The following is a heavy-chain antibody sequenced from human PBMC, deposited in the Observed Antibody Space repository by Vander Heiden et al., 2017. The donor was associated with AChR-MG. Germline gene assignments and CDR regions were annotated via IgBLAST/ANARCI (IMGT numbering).Heavy chain of an antibody. D-gene: IGHD1-26*01. V-gene: IGHV4-39*01. CDR2: IYYSGST. Sequence: QLQLQESGPGLVKPSEPLSLTCTVSGGSISSSSYYWGWIRPPPGKGVEWIGSIYYSGSTYYNPSLKSRVTISVDTSKNQFSLKLSSVTAADTAVYYCARLEKSSGSYEGDIDYWGQGTLVTVSS. CDR1: GGSISSSSYY. CDR3: ARLEKSSGSYEGDIDY. J-gene: IGHJ4*02.